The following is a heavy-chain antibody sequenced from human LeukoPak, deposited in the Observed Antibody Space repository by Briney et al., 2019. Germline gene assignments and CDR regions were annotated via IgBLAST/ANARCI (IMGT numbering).Heavy chain of an antibody. CDR1: GESFSGYY. D-gene: IGHD6-6*01. CDR3: ARHPLAARTFAY. CDR2: INHSGGT. Sequence: PSETLSLTCAVYGESFSGYYWSWIRQPPGKGLEWIGEINHSGGTNYNPSLKSRVTISVDTSKNQFSLRLSSVTAADTAVYYCARHPLAARTFAYWGQGTLVTVSS. J-gene: IGHJ4*02. V-gene: IGHV4-34*01.